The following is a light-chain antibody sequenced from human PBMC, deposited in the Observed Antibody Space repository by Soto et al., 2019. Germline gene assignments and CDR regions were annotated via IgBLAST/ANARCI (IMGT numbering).Light chain of an antibody. J-gene: IGKJ5*01. CDR1: QGISSW. Sequence: IQMTQSPSSVSASVGDRVTITCRASQGISSWLAWYQQKPGAAPKLLIYSASSLESGVPSRFSATVSGTEFSLTITSLQPEDFATYYCQQLFDSPITFGQGTRLEIK. CDR3: QQLFDSPIT. CDR2: SAS. V-gene: IGKV1-12*01.